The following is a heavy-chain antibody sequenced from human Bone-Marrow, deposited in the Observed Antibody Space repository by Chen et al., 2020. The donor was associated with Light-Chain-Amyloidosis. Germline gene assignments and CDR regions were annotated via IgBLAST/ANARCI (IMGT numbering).Heavy chain of an antibody. CDR3: ARGSVVYGFDY. CDR2: VHTSGSS. V-gene: IGHV4-4*07. J-gene: IGHJ4*02. CDR1: GGFINNYY. D-gene: IGHD2-8*01. Sequence: QVQLQDSGLGLVNPSATLSLTCPVPGGFINNYYWSWIRQPAGKGLQLIGRVHTSGSSNYNPALRSRVTMSVDTSKKNFFLSLTSVTAADTAVYYCARGSVVYGFDYWGQGILVTVSS.